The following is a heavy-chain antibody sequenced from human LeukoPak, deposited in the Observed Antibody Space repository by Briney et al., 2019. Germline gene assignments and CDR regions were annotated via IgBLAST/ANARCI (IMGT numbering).Heavy chain of an antibody. J-gene: IGHJ4*02. Sequence: PGRSLRLSCAASGFTFDDYAMHWVRQAPGKGLEYVSAISSNGDNTYYADSVKGRFTISRDNSKNTLYLQMSSLRPDDTAVYFCVRGTGYWGQGTLVTVSS. CDR3: VRGTGY. CDR1: GFTFDDYA. V-gene: IGHV3-64D*06. CDR2: ISSNGDNT.